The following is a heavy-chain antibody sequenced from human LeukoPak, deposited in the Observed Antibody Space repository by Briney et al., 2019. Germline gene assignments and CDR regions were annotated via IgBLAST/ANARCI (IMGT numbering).Heavy chain of an antibody. Sequence: SETLSLTCTVSGGFISSGGYYWSWIRQHPGKGLEWIGYIYYSGSTYYNPSLKSRVTISVDTSKNQFSLKLSSVTAADTAVYYCARVIVRGSSRWFDPWGQGTLVTVSS. CDR2: IYYSGST. J-gene: IGHJ5*02. D-gene: IGHD2-21*01. CDR3: ARVIVRGSSRWFDP. CDR1: GGFISSGGYY. V-gene: IGHV4-31*03.